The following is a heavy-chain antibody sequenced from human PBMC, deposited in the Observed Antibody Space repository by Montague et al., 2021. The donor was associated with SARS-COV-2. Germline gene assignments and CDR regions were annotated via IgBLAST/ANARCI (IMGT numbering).Heavy chain of an antibody. CDR2: IDWDGDK. V-gene: IGHV2-70*11. Sequence: PALVKPTQTLTLTCTFSGFSLSTSGMCVSWIRQPPGKALEWLARIDWDGDKYYSTSLKTRLTISKDTSKNQVVLTMTNIDPVDTATYYCARTMTTVTTAYGLGDYYYGMDVWGQGTTVTVSS. CDR1: GFSLSTSGMC. CDR3: ARTMTTVTTAYGLGDYYYGMDV. J-gene: IGHJ6*02. D-gene: IGHD4-17*01.